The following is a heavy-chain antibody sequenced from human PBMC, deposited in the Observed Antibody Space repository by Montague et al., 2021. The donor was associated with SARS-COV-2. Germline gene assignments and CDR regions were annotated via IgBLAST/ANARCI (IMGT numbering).Heavy chain of an antibody. Sequence: SETLSLTCAVYGGPLRGHFWSWIRQSPGKGLEWIGEINHAGGTTYSPSLFSRVTILLDASKNQFSLKMTSVTAADTALYFCARGAGRGCYGSGTFDYWGQGTLVTVSS. J-gene: IGHJ4*02. CDR3: ARGAGRGCYGSGTFDY. V-gene: IGHV4-34*01. CDR2: INHAGGT. CDR1: GGPLRGHF. D-gene: IGHD3-10*01.